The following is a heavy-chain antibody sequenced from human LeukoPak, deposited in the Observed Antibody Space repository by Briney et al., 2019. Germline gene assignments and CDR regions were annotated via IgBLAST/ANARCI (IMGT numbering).Heavy chain of an antibody. V-gene: IGHV3-23*01. Sequence: GGSLRLSCAASGFSFSSYNMDWVRQAPGKGLEWVSAISGSGGSTYYADSVKGRFTISRDNSKNTLYLQMNSLRAEDTAVYYCAKQDVGDLPPDYWGQGTLVTVSS. CDR3: AKQDVGDLPPDY. D-gene: IGHD3-10*01. CDR1: GFSFSSYN. J-gene: IGHJ4*02. CDR2: ISGSGGST.